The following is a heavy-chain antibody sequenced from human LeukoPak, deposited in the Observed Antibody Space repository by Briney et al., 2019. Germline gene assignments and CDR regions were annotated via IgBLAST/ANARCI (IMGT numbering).Heavy chain of an antibody. J-gene: IGHJ5*02. CDR1: GYSFTSYW. Sequence: GESLKISCKGSGYSFTSYWIGWVHQMPGKGLEWMGIIYPGDSDTRYSPSFQGQVTISADKSISTAYLQWSSLKASDTAMYYCARAPRRNYDFWSGYYFYWFDPWGQGTLVTVSS. V-gene: IGHV5-51*07. CDR3: ARAPRRNYDFWSGYYFYWFDP. D-gene: IGHD3-3*01. CDR2: IYPGDSDT.